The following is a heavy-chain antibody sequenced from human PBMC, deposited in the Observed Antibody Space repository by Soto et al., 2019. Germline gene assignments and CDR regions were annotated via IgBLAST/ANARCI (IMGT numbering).Heavy chain of an antibody. CDR3: PTRGLRYFDCLLRHFDY. Sequence: EVQLVESGGGLVKPGGSLRLSCAASGFTFSNAWMSWVRQAPGKGLEWVGRIKSKTDGGTTDYAAPVKGRFTISRDDSKNTLYLQMNSLKTEDTAVYYCPTRGLRYFDCLLRHFDYGGQGTLVPVSS. V-gene: IGHV3-15*01. CDR1: GFTFSNAW. CDR2: IKSKTDGGTT. J-gene: IGHJ4*02. D-gene: IGHD3-9*01.